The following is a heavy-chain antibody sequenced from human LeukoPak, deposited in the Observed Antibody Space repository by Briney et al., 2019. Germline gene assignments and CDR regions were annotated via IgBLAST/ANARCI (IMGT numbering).Heavy chain of an antibody. CDR3: AKDRLVATIDGNFDY. CDR2: ISYDGNHK. D-gene: IGHD5-12*01. V-gene: IGHV3-30*18. J-gene: IGHJ4*02. CDR1: GFSFHRYG. Sequence: GRSLRLSCEASGFSFHRYGMHWVRQAPGKGLEWVALISYDGNHKNYGDSVKGRFTISRDNSKNTLYLQMNSLRAEDTAVFYCAKDRLVATIDGNFDYWGQGTLVTVSS.